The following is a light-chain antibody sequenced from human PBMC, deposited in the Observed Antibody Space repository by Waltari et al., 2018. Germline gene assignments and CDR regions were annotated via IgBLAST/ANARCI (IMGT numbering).Light chain of an antibody. J-gene: IGLJ3*02. CDR1: NIERKS. CDR3: QVWDDTTNSGV. CDR2: YDT. Sequence: YVLTQPPSVSVAPGKTATLTCGGENIERKSVNWYQQKPGQAHVLVLFYDTDRPSGIPDRFSGSNAGNTATLTISWVEAGDEADYHCQVWDDTTNSGVFGGGTRLTVL. V-gene: IGLV3-21*04.